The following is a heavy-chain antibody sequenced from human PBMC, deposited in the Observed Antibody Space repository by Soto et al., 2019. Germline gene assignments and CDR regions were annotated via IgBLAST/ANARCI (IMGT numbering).Heavy chain of an antibody. J-gene: IGHJ4*02. CDR2: IRSKANSYAT. V-gene: IGHV3-73*01. Sequence: GGSLRLSCAASGFTFSGSAMHWVRQASGKGLEWVGRIRSKANSYATAYAASVKGRFTISRDDSKNTAYLQMNSLKTEDTAVYYCTRHVEGFGEPLYYFDYWGQGTLVTVSS. D-gene: IGHD3-10*01. CDR3: TRHVEGFGEPLYYFDY. CDR1: GFTFSGSA.